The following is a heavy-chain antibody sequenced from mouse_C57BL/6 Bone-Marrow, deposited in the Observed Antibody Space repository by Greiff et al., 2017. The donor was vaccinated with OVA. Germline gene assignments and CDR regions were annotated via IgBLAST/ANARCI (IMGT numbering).Heavy chain of an antibody. J-gene: IGHJ4*01. Sequence: EVQGVESGGGLVQSGRSLRLSCATSGFTFSDFYMEWVRQAPGKGLEWIAASRNKANDYTTEYSASVKGRFIVSRDTSQSILYLQMNALRAEDTAIYYCARDDYYGSRGMDYWGQGTSVTVSS. CDR1: GFTFSDFY. CDR3: ARDDYYGSRGMDY. V-gene: IGHV7-1*01. CDR2: SRNKANDYTT. D-gene: IGHD1-1*01.